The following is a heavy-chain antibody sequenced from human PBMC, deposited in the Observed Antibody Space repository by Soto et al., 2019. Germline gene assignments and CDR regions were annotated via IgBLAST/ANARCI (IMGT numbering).Heavy chain of an antibody. J-gene: IGHJ6*02. Sequence: PGEALKISCKGSGDTFTNYWISWVRQKPGNGLEWMGRIDPSDSYTNYSPSFQGHVTISVDKSISTAYLQWSSLKASDTAMYYCARPMAGGVCYGMDVWGQGTTVTGSS. D-gene: IGHD3-16*01. V-gene: IGHV5-10-1*01. CDR1: GDTFTNYW. CDR2: IDPSDSYT. CDR3: ARPMAGGVCYGMDV.